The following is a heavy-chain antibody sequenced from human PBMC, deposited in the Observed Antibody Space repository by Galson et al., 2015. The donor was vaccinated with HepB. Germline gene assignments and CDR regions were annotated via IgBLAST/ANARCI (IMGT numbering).Heavy chain of an antibody. J-gene: IGHJ4*02. CDR2: ISSSGDNT. D-gene: IGHD3-16*01. CDR3: AKDARITAPN. V-gene: IGHV3-23*01. Sequence: SLRLSCAASRFSFSSYAMTWVRQAPGKGLEWVSAISSSGDNTYYADSVKGRFTISRDNSKNTLYLEMNSLRAEDTAAYYCAKDARITAPNWGRGTLVIVSS. CDR1: RFSFSSYA.